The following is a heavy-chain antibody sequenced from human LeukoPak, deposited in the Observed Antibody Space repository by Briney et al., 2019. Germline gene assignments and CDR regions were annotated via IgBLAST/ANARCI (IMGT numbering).Heavy chain of an antibody. D-gene: IGHD2-15*01. Sequence: GASVKVSCKVSGYTLTELSMHWVRQAPGKGLEWVGGFDPEDGETIYAQKFQGRVTMTEDTSTDTAYMELSSLRSEDTAVYYCATDSDCSGGSCYSSPFDYWGQGTLVTVSS. CDR1: GYTLTELS. CDR2: FDPEDGET. V-gene: IGHV1-24*01. CDR3: ATDSDCSGGSCYSSPFDY. J-gene: IGHJ4*02.